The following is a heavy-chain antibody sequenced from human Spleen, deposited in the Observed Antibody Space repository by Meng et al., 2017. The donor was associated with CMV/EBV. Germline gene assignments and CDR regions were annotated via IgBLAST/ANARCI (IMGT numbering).Heavy chain of an antibody. CDR2: INSGGSST. CDR3: ARDRSITIFGVVMEGNWFDP. J-gene: IGHJ5*02. Sequence: FSSYWMHWVRQAPGKGLVWVSRINSGGSSTSYADSVKGRFTISRDNAKNTLYLQMNSLRAEDTAVYYCARDRSITIFGVVMEGNWFDPWGQGTLVTVSS. V-gene: IGHV3-74*01. CDR1: FSSYW. D-gene: IGHD3-3*01.